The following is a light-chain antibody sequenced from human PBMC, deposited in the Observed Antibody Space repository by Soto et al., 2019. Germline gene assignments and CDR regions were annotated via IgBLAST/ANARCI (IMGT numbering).Light chain of an antibody. CDR3: QQYNVYSWT. CDR1: QNINSW. CDR2: EAS. Sequence: DIHITQSPSTLSSSVLDRFTITCRASQNINSWLAWYQQKPGKAPKLLIYEASSLEKGVPARFGGSGSGTEFTLTISSLQPDDFATYYCQQYNVYSWTFGQGTKVDIK. J-gene: IGKJ1*01. V-gene: IGKV1-5*03.